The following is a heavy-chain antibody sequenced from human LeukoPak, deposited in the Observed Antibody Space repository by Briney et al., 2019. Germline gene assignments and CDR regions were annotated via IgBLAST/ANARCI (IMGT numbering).Heavy chain of an antibody. V-gene: IGHV3-23*01. CDR1: GFTFGSYA. CDR3: ARGHVPGSTRHWDF. J-gene: IGHJ4*02. Sequence: GGSLRLSCAASGFTFGSYAMTWVRQAPGKGLEWVASISADGSTYYADSVKGRFTISRDNAKNTLYLQMNSLRVEDTAVYFCARGHVPGSTRHWDFWGQGTLVTVSS. D-gene: IGHD3-10*01. CDR2: ISADGST.